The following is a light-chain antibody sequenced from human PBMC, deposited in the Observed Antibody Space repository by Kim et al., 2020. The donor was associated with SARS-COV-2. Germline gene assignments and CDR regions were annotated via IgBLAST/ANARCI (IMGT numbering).Light chain of an antibody. CDR1: SSDVGGYNY. Sequence: QSALTQPPSASGSPGQSVTISCTGTSSDVGGYNYVSWYQQHPGKAPKLMIYEVSKRPSGVPDRFSGSKSGNTASLTVSGLQAEDEADYCCSSYAGSNSLVFGGGTQLTVL. V-gene: IGLV2-8*01. CDR2: EVS. CDR3: SSYAGSNSLV. J-gene: IGLJ3*02.